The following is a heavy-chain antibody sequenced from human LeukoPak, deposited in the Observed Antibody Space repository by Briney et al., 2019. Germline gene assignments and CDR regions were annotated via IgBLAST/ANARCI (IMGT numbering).Heavy chain of an antibody. D-gene: IGHD2-2*01. CDR2: IYYSGST. J-gene: IGHJ6*03. CDR1: GGSFSGYY. Sequence: KTSETLSLTCAVYGGSFSGYYWSRIRQPPGKGLEWIGSIYYSGSTYYNPSLKSRVTISVDTSKNQFSLKLSSVTAADTAVYYCARGSYCSSTSCRYYYYYYMDVWGKGTTVTISS. CDR3: ARGSYCSSTSCRYYYYYYMDV. V-gene: IGHV4-34*01.